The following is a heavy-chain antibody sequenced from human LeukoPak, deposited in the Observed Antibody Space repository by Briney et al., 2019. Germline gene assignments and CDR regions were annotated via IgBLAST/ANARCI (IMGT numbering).Heavy chain of an antibody. CDR1: GGSFSAHY. Sequence: SETLSLTCVVSGGSFSAHYWSWIRQPPGMGLEWIGEINHSGSTNYNPSLKSRVTMSVDTSKNQFSLKLSSVTAADTAVYYCARQREGSGFEYFDYWGQGTLVTVSS. CDR2: INHSGST. D-gene: IGHD6-19*01. J-gene: IGHJ4*02. CDR3: ARQREGSGFEYFDY. V-gene: IGHV4-34*01.